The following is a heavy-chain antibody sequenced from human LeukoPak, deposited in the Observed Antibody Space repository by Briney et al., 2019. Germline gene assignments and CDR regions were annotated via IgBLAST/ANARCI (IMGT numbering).Heavy chain of an antibody. CDR1: GFTFSSYG. D-gene: IGHD6-13*01. CDR2: ISYDGSNK. J-gene: IGHJ4*02. CDR3: AKDPQNSSSWYNWFNY. Sequence: QPGGSLRLSCAASGFTFSSYGMHWVRQAPGKGLEWVAVISYDGSNKYYADSVKGRFTISRDNSKNTLYLQMNSLRAEDTAVYYCAKDPQNSSSWYNWFNYWGQGTLVTVSS. V-gene: IGHV3-30*18.